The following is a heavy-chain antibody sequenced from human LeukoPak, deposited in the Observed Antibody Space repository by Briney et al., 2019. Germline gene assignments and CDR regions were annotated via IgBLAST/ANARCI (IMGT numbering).Heavy chain of an antibody. CDR3: AKTTYYYDSSGSPYAFDF. CDR1: GFTSSNYA. D-gene: IGHD3-22*01. J-gene: IGHJ3*01. V-gene: IGHV3-23*01. Sequence: GGSLRLSCAASGFTSSNYAMSWVHQAPGQGLEWVSAISGDDDRTDYADSVKGRFTISRDNSNNTLYLQMNSLRAEDTAVYYCAKTTYYYDSSGSPYAFDFWGQGTMFTVSS. CDR2: ISGDDDRT.